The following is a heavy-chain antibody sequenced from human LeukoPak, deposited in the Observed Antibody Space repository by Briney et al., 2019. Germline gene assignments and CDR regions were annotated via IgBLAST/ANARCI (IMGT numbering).Heavy chain of an antibody. D-gene: IGHD4-17*01. CDR1: GFTFKSYN. Sequence: GGSLRLYCAASGFTFKSYNMNWLPQAQGKGWEGVLYISGGNTTIYYADPGKGPFTISRDNAKTSMYLKMNRLRAQDTAVYYCARDYSTVTTFFDYWGQGTLVTVSS. J-gene: IGHJ4*02. CDR2: ISGGNTTI. CDR3: ARDYSTVTTFFDY. V-gene: IGHV3-48*01.